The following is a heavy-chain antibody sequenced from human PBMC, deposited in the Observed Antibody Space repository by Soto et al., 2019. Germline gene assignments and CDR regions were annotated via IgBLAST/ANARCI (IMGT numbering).Heavy chain of an antibody. D-gene: IGHD6-13*01. CDR2: IYYSGST. Sequence: PSETLSLTCTVSGGSIISGGYYWSWIRQHPGKGLEWIGYIYYSGSTYYNPSLKSRVTISVDTSKNQFSLKLSSVTAADTAVYYCARIVKGSSWYFDYWGQGTLVTVSS. V-gene: IGHV4-31*03. CDR3: ARIVKGSSWYFDY. J-gene: IGHJ4*02. CDR1: GGSIISGGYY.